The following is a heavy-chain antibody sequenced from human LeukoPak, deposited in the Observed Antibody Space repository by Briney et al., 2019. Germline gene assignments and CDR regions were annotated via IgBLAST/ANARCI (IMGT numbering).Heavy chain of an antibody. V-gene: IGHV3-23*01. CDR1: AFTFSIHA. D-gene: IGHD3-10*01. CDR3: AKVTYGSGTYGAFDS. Sequence: GGSLTLSCAPSAFTFSIHAMSWVRQAPKKGLEWVSTISGSGDYTYYADSVKGRFTISRDNSKNTLYLQMNSLRAEDTAVYYCAKVTYGSGTYGAFDSWGQGTLVTVSS. J-gene: IGHJ4*02. CDR2: ISGSGDYT.